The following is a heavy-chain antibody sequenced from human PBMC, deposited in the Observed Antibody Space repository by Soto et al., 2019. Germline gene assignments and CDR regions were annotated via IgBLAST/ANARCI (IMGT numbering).Heavy chain of an antibody. CDR2: IYSGGST. V-gene: IGHV3-53*01. CDR1: GFTVSSNY. D-gene: IGHD4-17*01. CDR3: ARDGYGDDPDAFDI. Sequence: GGSLRLSCAASGFTVSSNYMSWVRQAPGKGLEWVSVIYSGGSTYYADSVKGRFTISRDNAKNSLYLQMNSLRAEDTAVYYCARDGYGDDPDAFDIWGQGTMVTVSS. J-gene: IGHJ3*02.